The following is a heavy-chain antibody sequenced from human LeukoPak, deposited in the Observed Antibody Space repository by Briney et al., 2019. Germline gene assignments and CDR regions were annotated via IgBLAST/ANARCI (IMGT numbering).Heavy chain of an antibody. CDR1: GVSINNSSYQ. J-gene: IGHJ3*01. V-gene: IGHV4-39*01. CDR3: ARSTAVPRSFDV. Sequence: PSETLSLTSTVSGVSINNSSYQWSCIRHPPGKRLEWIGSIYYTGSTYYNPSLKSRVTISLDTSKNQFSLKLSSVTAADTAVYCCARSTAVPRSFDVWGQGTLVTVSS. CDR2: IYYTGST. D-gene: IGHD2-2*01.